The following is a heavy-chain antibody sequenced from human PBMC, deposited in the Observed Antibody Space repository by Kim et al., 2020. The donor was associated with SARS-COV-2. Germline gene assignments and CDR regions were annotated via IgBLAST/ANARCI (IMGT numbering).Heavy chain of an antibody. D-gene: IGHD3-16*01. CDR3: ARDLGGSDPYCDY. J-gene: IGHJ4*02. Sequence: YNPALKSRVTISVDTSKNQFSLKLSSVTAADTAVYYCARDLGGSDPYCDYWGQGTLVTVSS. V-gene: IGHV4-31*02.